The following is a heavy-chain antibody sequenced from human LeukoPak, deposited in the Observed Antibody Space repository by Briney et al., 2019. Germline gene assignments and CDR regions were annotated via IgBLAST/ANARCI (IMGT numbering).Heavy chain of an antibody. CDR3: ARSGKGARKDGSFDY. J-gene: IGHJ4*02. CDR1: GGTFSSYA. D-gene: IGHD4/OR15-4a*01. CDR2: IIPIFGIA. Sequence: SVKVSCKASGGTFSSYAISWVRQAPGQGLEWMGRIIPIFGIANYAQKFQGRVTITADKSTSTAYMELSSLRYEDTAVYYCARSGKGARKDGSFDYWGQGTLVTVSS. V-gene: IGHV1-69*04.